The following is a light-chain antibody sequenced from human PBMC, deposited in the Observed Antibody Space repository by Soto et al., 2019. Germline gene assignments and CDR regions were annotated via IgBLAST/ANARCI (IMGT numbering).Light chain of an antibody. CDR1: QSISTS. CDR3: QQSYGTTMYT. CDR2: AAS. J-gene: IGKJ5*01. Sequence: DIQLTQSPSSLSAPVGDRVTSTFRSSQSISTSLNWYQQKPGKAPKLLIYAASNLQSGVPSRFSGSGSGTDFTLTISSLQAEDIATYYCQQSYGTTMYTFGQGTRLEIK. V-gene: IGKV1-39*01.